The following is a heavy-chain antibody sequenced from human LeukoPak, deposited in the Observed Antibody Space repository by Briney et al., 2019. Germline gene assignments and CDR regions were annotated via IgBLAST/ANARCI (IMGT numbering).Heavy chain of an antibody. CDR2: ISGSGATT. Sequence: TGGSLRPSCAASGFTFSNYAMSWVRQAPGKGLEWVSLISGSGATTHYADSVKGRFTISRDNSKNTLYLQMNSLRAEDTAVYYCAKAYSGSYYTWDYWGQGTLVTVSS. V-gene: IGHV3-23*01. CDR3: AKAYSGSYYTWDY. J-gene: IGHJ4*02. CDR1: GFTFSNYA. D-gene: IGHD1-26*01.